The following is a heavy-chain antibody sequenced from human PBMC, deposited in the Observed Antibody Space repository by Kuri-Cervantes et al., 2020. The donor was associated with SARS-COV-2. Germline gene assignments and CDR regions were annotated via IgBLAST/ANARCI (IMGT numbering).Heavy chain of an antibody. CDR2: MNPDTGNA. J-gene: IGHJ3*02. Sequence: GESLKISCKASGYTFNNNDVNWLRQASGKGLEWMGWMNPDTGNAGYAQKFQGRVTMTRITSISTAYMQLSSLRFADAAVYYCARYIGDWNPDGFDIWGHGTMVTVSS. CDR3: ARYIGDWNPDGFDI. D-gene: IGHD1-1*01. V-gene: IGHV1-8*02. CDR1: GYTFNNND.